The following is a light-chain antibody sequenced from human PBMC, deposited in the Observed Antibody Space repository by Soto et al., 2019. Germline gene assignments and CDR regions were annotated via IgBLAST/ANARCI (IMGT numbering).Light chain of an antibody. CDR2: DAS. CDR1: QSIRTS. J-gene: IGKJ5*01. V-gene: IGKV3-11*01. CDR3: QQRNVWPPIT. Sequence: EFLSAQFSTTLSFSPGERATASWRGSQSIRTSLAWYQQKPGQAPRLVIFDASNRANGVPARFGGSGSGTDFTLTINSLEPEDFAVYYCQQRNVWPPITFGQGTRLEIK.